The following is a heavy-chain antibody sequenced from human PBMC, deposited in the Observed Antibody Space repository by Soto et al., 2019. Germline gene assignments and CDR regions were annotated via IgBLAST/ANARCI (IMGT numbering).Heavy chain of an antibody. CDR3: ARRIVATETFDY. CDR1: GVSMISYY. V-gene: IGHV4-59*08. D-gene: IGHD5-12*01. CDR2: IYYAGST. Sequence: PSETLSLTCTVSGVSMISYYWSWIRQPPGRGLEWIGFIYYAGSTKYNPSLNSRVTISVDTSKNQFSLMVTSVTAADTAVYYCARRIVATETFDYWGQGTLVTVSS. J-gene: IGHJ4*02.